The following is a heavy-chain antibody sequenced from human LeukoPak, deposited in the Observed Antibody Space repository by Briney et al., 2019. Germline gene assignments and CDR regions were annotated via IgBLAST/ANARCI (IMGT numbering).Heavy chain of an antibody. CDR2: IKQDGSEK. Sequence: GGSLRLSCAASGFSFSNYGMTWVRQAPGKGLEWVANIKQDGSEKYYVDSVKGRFTISRDNANNSLYLQMNSLRAEDTAVYYCARDRRGYSYNYGNYYYIDVWGKGTTVTVSS. D-gene: IGHD5-18*01. CDR3: ARDRRGYSYNYGNYYYIDV. V-gene: IGHV3-7*01. CDR1: GFSFSNYG. J-gene: IGHJ6*03.